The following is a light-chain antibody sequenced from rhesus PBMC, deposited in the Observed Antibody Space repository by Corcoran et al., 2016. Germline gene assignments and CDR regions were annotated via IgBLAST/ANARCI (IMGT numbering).Light chain of an antibody. CDR2: GAS. Sequence: QVILTQSPATLSLSPGERATLSCRASQSVGSSLAWYQQKPGQAPSLPITGASSRATGIPDRFSGRGAWKEFTLTSSSLEPEDFAVYYCQNYISSPFTFGPGPKLDIK. CDR1: QSVGSS. CDR3: QNYISSPFT. J-gene: IGKJ3*01. V-gene: IGKV3-53*01.